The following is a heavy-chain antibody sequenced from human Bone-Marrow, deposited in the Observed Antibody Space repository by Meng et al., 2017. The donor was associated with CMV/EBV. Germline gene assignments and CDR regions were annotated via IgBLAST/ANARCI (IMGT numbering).Heavy chain of an antibody. V-gene: IGHV3-19*01. CDR1: GFTFSNSD. J-gene: IGHJ4*02. Sequence: GGSLRLSCAASGFTFSNSDMNWVRQAPGKGLEWVSGVSWNGSRTHYADSVKGRFIISRDNSRNFLYQQMNSLRPEDTAVYYCAREKTGSTNHFDYWGQGTLVTVSS. CDR2: VSWNGSRT. D-gene: IGHD2-15*01. CDR3: AREKTGSTNHFDY.